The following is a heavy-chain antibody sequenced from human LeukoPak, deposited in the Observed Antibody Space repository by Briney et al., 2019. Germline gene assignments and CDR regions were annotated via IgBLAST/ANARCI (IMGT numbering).Heavy chain of an antibody. D-gene: IGHD6-13*01. CDR3: ARDGKKQLVHDY. CDR1: GFTFSSYA. V-gene: IGHV3-23*01. Sequence: PGGSLRLSCAASGFTFSSYAMSWVRQAPGKGLEWVSAISGSGGSTYYADSVKGRFTISRDNSKNTLYLQMNSLRAEDTAVYYCARDGKKQLVHDYWGQGTLVTVSS. CDR2: ISGSGGST. J-gene: IGHJ4*02.